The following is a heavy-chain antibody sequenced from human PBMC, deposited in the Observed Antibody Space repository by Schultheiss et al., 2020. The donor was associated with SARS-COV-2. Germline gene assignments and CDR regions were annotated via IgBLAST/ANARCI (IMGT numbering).Heavy chain of an antibody. Sequence: ASVKVSCKASGYTFTGYYMHWVRQAPGQGLEWMGWINPNSGGTNYAQKLQGRVTMTTDTSTSTAYMELRSLRSDDTAVYYCARETGVVTSYYYYGMDVWGQGTTVTVSS. CDR2: INPNSGGT. J-gene: IGHJ6*02. V-gene: IGHV1-2*02. D-gene: IGHD4-23*01. CDR1: GYTFTGYY. CDR3: ARETGVVTSYYYYGMDV.